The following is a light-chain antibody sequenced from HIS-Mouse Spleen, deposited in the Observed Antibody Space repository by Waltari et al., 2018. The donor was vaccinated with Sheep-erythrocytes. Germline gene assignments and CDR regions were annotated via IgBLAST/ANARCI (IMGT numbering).Light chain of an antibody. J-gene: IGKJ1*01. Sequence: AIQMTQSPSSLSASAGDRVPITCRASQGIRNDLGWYQQKPGKAPKLLIYAASSLQSGVPSRFSGSGSGTDFTLTISSLQPEDFATYYCLQDYNYPTFGQGTKVEIK. V-gene: IGKV1-6*01. CDR3: LQDYNYPT. CDR1: QGIRND. CDR2: AAS.